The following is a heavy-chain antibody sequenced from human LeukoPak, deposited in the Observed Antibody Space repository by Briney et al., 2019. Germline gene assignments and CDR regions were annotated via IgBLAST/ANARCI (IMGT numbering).Heavy chain of an antibody. J-gene: IGHJ4*02. Sequence: PSETLSLTCTAGDSFISSYNWSWLRQPPGKGLEWIGIIYYSASTDYNPSLKSRVTMSLDTSSTKFSLSLSAVCRADTPLCNSVRAVIVFGVPVAKGIDCWGRGTLVTVSS. CDR3: VRAVIVFGVPVAKGIDC. V-gene: IGHV4-59*01. CDR2: IYYSAST. CDR1: DSFISSYN. D-gene: IGHD2-21*01.